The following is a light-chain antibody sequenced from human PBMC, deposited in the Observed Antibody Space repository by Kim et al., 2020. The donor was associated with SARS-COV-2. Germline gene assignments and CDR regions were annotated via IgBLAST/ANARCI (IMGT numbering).Light chain of an antibody. J-gene: IGLJ3*02. Sequence: LGQTVRITCQGDSLRRYYASWYHQKPGQAPVLVIYGKNNRPSRIPARFSGSSSGNTASLPITGAQAEDEAVYYCNSRDSSGNHWVFGGGTQLTVL. CDR1: SLRRYY. V-gene: IGLV3-19*01. CDR2: GKN. CDR3: NSRDSSGNHWV.